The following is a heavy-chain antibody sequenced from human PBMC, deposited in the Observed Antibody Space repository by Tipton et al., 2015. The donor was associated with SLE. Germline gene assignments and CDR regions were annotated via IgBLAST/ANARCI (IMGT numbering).Heavy chain of an antibody. V-gene: IGHV4-4*08. CDR3: ASGGYGSGSHYLGGWFDP. CDR2: ISNSETT. Sequence: TLSLTCTVSGGSISSHYWSWIRQAPGKGLEWIGYISNSETTNYNPSLKSRVTISADTSKNQFSLKLSSVTAADPAVYYCASGGYGSGSHYLGGWFDPWGRGTLVTVSS. J-gene: IGHJ5*02. D-gene: IGHD3-10*01. CDR1: GGSISSHY.